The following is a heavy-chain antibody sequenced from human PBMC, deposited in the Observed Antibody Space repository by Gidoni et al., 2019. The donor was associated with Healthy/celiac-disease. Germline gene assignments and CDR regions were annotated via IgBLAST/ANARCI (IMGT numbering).Heavy chain of an antibody. Sequence: QVQLQQWGAGLLKPSETLSLTCAVYGGSFSGYYWSWIRQPPGKGLEWIGEINHSGSTNYNPSLKSRVTISVDTSKNQFSLKLSSVTAADTAVYYCARGRGSSTTIVYYDYWGQGTLVTVSS. CDR3: ARGRGSSTTIVYYDY. J-gene: IGHJ4*02. V-gene: IGHV4-34*01. D-gene: IGHD6-13*01. CDR1: GGSFSGYY. CDR2: INHSGST.